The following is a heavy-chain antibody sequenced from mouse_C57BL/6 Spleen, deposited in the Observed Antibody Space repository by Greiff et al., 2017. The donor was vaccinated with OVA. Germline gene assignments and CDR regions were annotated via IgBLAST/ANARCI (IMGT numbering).Heavy chain of an antibody. CDR2: IDPSDSYT. V-gene: IGHV1-50*01. D-gene: IGHD6-1*01. Sequence: VQLQQPGAELVKPGASVKLSCKASGYTFTSYWMQWVKQRPGQGLEWIGEIDPSDSYTNYNQKFKGKATLTVDTSSSTAYMQLSSLTSEDSAVYYCARLASGYFDVWGTGTTVTVSS. CDR1: GYTFTSYW. J-gene: IGHJ1*03. CDR3: ARLASGYFDV.